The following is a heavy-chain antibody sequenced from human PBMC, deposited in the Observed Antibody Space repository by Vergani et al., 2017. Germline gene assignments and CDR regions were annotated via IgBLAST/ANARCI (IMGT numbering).Heavy chain of an antibody. D-gene: IGHD1-1*01. CDR1: GGSIRSGDYS. CDR3: ARAVAGTTPLRSKHYYYYYYMDV. J-gene: IGHJ6*03. V-gene: IGHV4-30-4*01. Sequence: QVQLQESGPGLVKPSQTLSLTCTVSGGSIRSGDYSWSWIRQPPGKGLEWIGYIYYSGSTYYNPSLKSRVTISVDTSKNQFSLKLSSVTAADTAVYYCARAVAGTTPLRSKHYYYYYYMDVWGKGTTVTVSS. CDR2: IYYSGST.